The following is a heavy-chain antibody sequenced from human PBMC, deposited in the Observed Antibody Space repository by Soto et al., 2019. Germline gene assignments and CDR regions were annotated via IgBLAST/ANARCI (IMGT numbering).Heavy chain of an antibody. D-gene: IGHD6-13*01. CDR1: GGSFSGYY. J-gene: IGHJ4*02. CDR2: INHSGST. Sequence: TLSLTCAVYGGSFSGYYWSWIRQPPGKGLEWIGEINHSGSTNYNPSLKSRVTISVDKSKNQFSLKLSSVTAADTAVYYCARTVKAYRRSSAKAPFFDYWGQGTLVTVSS. CDR3: ARTVKAYRRSSAKAPFFDY. V-gene: IGHV4-34*01.